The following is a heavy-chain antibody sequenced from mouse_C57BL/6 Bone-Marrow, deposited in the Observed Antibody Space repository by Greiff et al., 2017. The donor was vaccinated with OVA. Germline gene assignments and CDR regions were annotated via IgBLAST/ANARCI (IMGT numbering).Heavy chain of an antibody. D-gene: IGHD1-1*01. J-gene: IGHJ1*03. V-gene: IGHV2-9-1*01. CDR3: ARNGNYYGSSYYWYFDV. Sequence: VKLMESGPGLVAPSQSLSITCTVSGFSLTSYAISWVRQPPGKGLEWLGVIWTGGGTNYNSALKSRLSISKDNSKSQVFLKMNRLQTGDTARYYCARNGNYYGSSYYWYFDVWGTGTTVTVSS. CDR2: IWTGGGT. CDR1: GFSLTSYA.